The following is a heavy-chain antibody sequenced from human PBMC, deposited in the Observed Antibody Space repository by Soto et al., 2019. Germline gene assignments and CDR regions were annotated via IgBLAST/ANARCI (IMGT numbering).Heavy chain of an antibody. CDR1: GFTLSSYD. D-gene: IGHD3-9*01. J-gene: IGHJ6*02. Sequence: EVQLVESGGGLVQPGGSLRLSCAASGFTLSSYDIHWVRQATGEGLAWVSGIGSGGDTHYADSVKGRFIISREDGKNSLYLQMNNLRVGDTAVYYCTRKTPPTGMEVWGQGDTVTASS. V-gene: IGHV3-13*01. CDR2: IGSGGDT. CDR3: TRKTPPTGMEV.